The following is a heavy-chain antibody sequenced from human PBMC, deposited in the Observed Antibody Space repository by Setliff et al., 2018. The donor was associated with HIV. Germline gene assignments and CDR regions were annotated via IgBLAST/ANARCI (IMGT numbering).Heavy chain of an antibody. CDR2: ISTGGHT. J-gene: IGHJ5*02. Sequence: PSETLSLTCTVSGASISSGNYFWTWIRQPAGQRLEWIGRISTGGHTDYNPSLKSRLSISADTSRNYFSLQLTSVAATDTAIYYCAREGSHSHSWYNWFGPWGPGTLVTVSS. CDR3: AREGSHSHSWYNWFGP. D-gene: IGHD6-13*01. CDR1: GASISSGNYF. V-gene: IGHV4-61*02.